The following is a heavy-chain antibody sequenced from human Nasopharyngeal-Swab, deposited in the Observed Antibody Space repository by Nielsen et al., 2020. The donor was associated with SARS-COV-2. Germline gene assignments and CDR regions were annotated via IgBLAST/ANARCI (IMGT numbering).Heavy chain of an antibody. J-gene: IGHJ4*02. CDR2: ISGSGGST. V-gene: IGHV3-23*01. CDR3: ASSVAGTGSVYFDY. Sequence: WIRQPPGKGLEWVSAISGSGGSTYYADSVKGRFTISRDNSKNTLYLQMNSLRAEDTAVCYCASSVAGTGSVYFDYWGQGTLVTVSS. D-gene: IGHD6-19*01.